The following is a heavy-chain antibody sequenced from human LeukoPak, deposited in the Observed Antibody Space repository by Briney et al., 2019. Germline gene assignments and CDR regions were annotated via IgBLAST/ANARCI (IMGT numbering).Heavy chain of an antibody. Sequence: GGSLRLSYAASGFTFSSYTMNWVRQAPGKGLEWVSSISSSSTYIFYADSMKGRFTISRDNAKNSLYLQMNSLRAEDTAVYYCAGHGHSSGYSLIIDYWGQGTLVTVSS. V-gene: IGHV3-21*01. D-gene: IGHD3-22*01. CDR2: ISSSSTYI. J-gene: IGHJ4*02. CDR3: AGHGHSSGYSLIIDY. CDR1: GFTFSSYT.